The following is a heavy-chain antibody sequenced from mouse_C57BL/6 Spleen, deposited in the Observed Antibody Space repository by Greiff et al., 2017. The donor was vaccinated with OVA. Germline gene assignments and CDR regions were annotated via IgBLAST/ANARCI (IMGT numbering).Heavy chain of an antibody. V-gene: IGHV1-69*01. CDR2: IDPSDSYT. CDR1: GYTFTSYW. J-gene: IGHJ2*01. D-gene: IGHD1-1*01. Sequence: QVQLQQPGAELVMPGASVKLSCKASGYTFTSYWMHWVKQRPGQGLEWIGEIDPSDSYTNYNQKFKGKSTLTVDKSSSTAYMQLSSLTSEDSAVYYCARGRYYGSSYGDFDDWGQGTTLTVSS. CDR3: ARGRYYGSSYGDFDD.